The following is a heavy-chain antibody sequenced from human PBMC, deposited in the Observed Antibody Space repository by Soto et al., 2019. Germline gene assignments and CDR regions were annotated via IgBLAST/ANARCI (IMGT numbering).Heavy chain of an antibody. D-gene: IGHD3-3*01. J-gene: IGHJ5*02. CDR2: IIPIFGTA. CDR1: GGPFSSYA. CDR3: ASSRHDFWSGSTLLSSFAR. V-gene: IGHV1-69*06. Sequence: SVKVSCKASGGPFSSYAISWVRQAPGQGLEWMGGIIPIFGTANYAQKCQCRVTITADKSTIRAYMGLSSLRSEDTAVYYCASSRHDFWSGSTLLSSFARWGQGTLVNVS.